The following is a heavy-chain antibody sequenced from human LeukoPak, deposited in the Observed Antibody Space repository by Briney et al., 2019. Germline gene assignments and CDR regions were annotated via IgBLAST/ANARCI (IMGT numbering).Heavy chain of an antibody. V-gene: IGHV1-2*02. CDR2: INPNSGGT. D-gene: IGHD3-22*01. CDR3: ARSLSHYDSSGCNAFDI. Sequence: ASVKISCKASGYTFTGYYMHWVRQAPGQGLEWMGWINPNSGGTNYAQKFQGRVTMTRDTSISTAYMELSRLRSDDTAVYYCARSLSHYDSSGCNAFDIWGQGTMVTVSS. J-gene: IGHJ3*02. CDR1: GYTFTGYY.